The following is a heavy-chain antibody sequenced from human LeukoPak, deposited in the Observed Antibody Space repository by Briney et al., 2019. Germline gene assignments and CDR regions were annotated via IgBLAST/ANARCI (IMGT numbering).Heavy chain of an antibody. CDR1: GFTFSSYG. J-gene: IGHJ6*03. V-gene: IGHV3-30*02. D-gene: IGHD1-14*01. CDR3: AKQGRPAVFYYMDV. Sequence: PGGSLRLSCAASGFTFSSYGIHWVRQAPGKGLEWVAFIRYDGSNKYYADSVKGRFTISRDNSKNTLYLQMNSLRAEDTAVYYWAKQGRPAVFYYMDVWGKGTTVTISS. CDR2: IRYDGSNK.